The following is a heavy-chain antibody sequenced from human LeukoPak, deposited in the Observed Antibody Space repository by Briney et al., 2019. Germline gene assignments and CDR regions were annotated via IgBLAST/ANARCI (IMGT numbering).Heavy chain of an antibody. Sequence: SETLSLTCAVSGGSFSGHYWNWIRQPPGKGLEWIGEINHGGSTNYNPSLKSRVTISVDTSQNQFSLRLSSVTAADTAVYYCAGGVVPAALDYWGQGTLVTVSS. V-gene: IGHV4-34*01. D-gene: IGHD2-2*01. CDR2: INHGGST. CDR1: GGSFSGHY. CDR3: AGGVVPAALDY. J-gene: IGHJ4*02.